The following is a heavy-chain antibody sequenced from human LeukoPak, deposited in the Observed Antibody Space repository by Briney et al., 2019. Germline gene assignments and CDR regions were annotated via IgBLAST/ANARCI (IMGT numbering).Heavy chain of an antibody. J-gene: IGHJ5*02. Sequence: GESLRISCQGFGYSFTSYWIGWVRRVPGKGMEWMGVIYPGDSRIRYNPSFQGQVTISVDKSISTAYLHWVSLKASDTAMYYRACPELTRTWSLTWGQGTLVTVSS. CDR3: ACPELTRTWSLT. D-gene: IGHD1-14*01. V-gene: IGHV5-51*01. CDR1: GYSFTSYW. CDR2: IYPGDSRI.